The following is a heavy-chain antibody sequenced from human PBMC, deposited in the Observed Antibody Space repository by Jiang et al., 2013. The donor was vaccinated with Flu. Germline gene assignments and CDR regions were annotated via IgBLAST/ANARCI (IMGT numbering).Heavy chain of an antibody. CDR3: ARVGLGAANFDY. CDR1: GGSVSSNDYF. CDR2: LYYRGPA. J-gene: IGHJ4*02. Sequence: LLKPSETLSLTCTVSGGSVSSNDYFWGWIRQPPGKGLEWIGSLYYRGPAYSNPSLRSRVTISVDTSKNQFSLKLSSATAADTAVYYCARVGLGAANFDYWGQGTLVTVSS. D-gene: IGHD3-16*01. V-gene: IGHV4-39*01.